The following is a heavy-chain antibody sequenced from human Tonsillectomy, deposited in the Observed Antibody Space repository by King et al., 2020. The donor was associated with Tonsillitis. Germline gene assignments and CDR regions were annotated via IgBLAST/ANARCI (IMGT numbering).Heavy chain of an antibody. V-gene: IGHV4-59*01. CDR1: GGSISSYY. CDR3: ARGYSNWGFDY. J-gene: IGHJ4*02. Sequence: VQLQESGPGLVKPSETLSLTCTVSGGSISSYYWSWIRQPPGKGLEWIGYIYYIGSTNYNPSLKSRVTISVDTSKNQFSLKLSSVTAADTAVYYCARGYSNWGFDYWGQGTLVTVSS. CDR2: IYYIGST. D-gene: IGHD7-27*01.